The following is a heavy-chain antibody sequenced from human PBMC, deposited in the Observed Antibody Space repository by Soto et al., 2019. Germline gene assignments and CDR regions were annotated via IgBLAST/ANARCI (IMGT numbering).Heavy chain of an antibody. CDR1: GGSIKSSY. CDR3: ARDLWGYCGTDCYPLDV. V-gene: IGHV4-59*01. CDR2: LYNSGST. Sequence: SETLSLTCTVSGGSIKSSYWSWIRQAPGKGLEWIGYLYNSGSTVYNPSLKSRVTISVDTSKNQFSLKLNSVTAADTAVYYCARDLWGYCGTDCYPLDVWGQGTTVT. J-gene: IGHJ6*02. D-gene: IGHD2-21*02.